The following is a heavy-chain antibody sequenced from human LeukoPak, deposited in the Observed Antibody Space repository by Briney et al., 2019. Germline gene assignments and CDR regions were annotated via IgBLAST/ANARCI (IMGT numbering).Heavy chain of an antibody. Sequence: GVINPSGCSTTYAQHFQGRVTMTRDTSTSTVYMELSSLRSEDTAVYYCVRSSYNWNDARDCWGQGTLVTVSS. CDR3: VRSSYNWNDARDC. V-gene: IGHV1-46*01. CDR2: INPSGCST. J-gene: IGHJ4*02. D-gene: IGHD1-20*01.